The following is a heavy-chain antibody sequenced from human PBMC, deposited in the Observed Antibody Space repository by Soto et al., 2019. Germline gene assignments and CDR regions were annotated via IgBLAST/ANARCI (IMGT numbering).Heavy chain of an antibody. Sequence: VAAEKMSSEGSRYSLTSYWNGWVLPMSGRDQEWKGIIYPGDSGTRYSEAFQGQVTISADKSISTAYLQWSSLKASDTAMYYCARHVCSSTSCYYYYYGMDVWRQGTTVTVSS. V-gene: IGHV5-51*01. CDR1: RYSLTSYW. D-gene: IGHD2-2*01. CDR3: ARHVCSSTSCYYYYYGMDV. CDR2: IYPGDSGT. J-gene: IGHJ6*02.